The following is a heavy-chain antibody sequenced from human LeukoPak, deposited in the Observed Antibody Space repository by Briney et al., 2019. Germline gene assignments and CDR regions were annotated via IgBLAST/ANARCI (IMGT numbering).Heavy chain of an antibody. CDR2: ISGSGSST. D-gene: IGHD3-22*01. CDR3: TTSGLFG. V-gene: IGHV3-23*01. J-gene: IGHJ4*02. CDR1: GFTFNSYT. Sequence: GGSLRLSCAASGFTFNSYTMSWVRQAPGKGLEWVSTISGSGSSTYYADSVKGRFTISRDNSKNTLYLRVNSLRAEDTAVYYCTTSGLFGWGQGALVTVSS.